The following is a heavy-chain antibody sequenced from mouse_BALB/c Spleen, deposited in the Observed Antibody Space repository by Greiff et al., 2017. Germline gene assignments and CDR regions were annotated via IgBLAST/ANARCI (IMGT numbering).Heavy chain of an antibody. Sequence: EVMLVESGGGLVQPGGSRKLSCAASGFTFSSFGMHWVRQAPEKGLEWVAYISSGSSTIYYADTVKGRFTISRDNPKNTLFLQMTSLRSEDTAMYYCTRPNYGNYYAMDYWGQGTSVTVSS. V-gene: IGHV5-17*02. J-gene: IGHJ4*01. D-gene: IGHD2-1*01. CDR1: GFTFSSFG. CDR2: ISSGSSTI. CDR3: TRPNYGNYYAMDY.